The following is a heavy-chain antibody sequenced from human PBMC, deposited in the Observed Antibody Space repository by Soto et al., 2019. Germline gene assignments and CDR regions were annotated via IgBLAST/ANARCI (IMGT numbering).Heavy chain of an antibody. CDR3: ARDFRPPYGVRYFDY. CDR1: GFTVSSNY. V-gene: IGHV3-53*04. Sequence: EVQLVESGGGLVQPGGSLRLSCAASGFTVSSNYMSWVRQAPGKGLEWDSVIYSGGSTYYADSVKGRFTISRNNSKNTLYLLINSLRAEDTAVYYCARDFRPPYGVRYFDYWGQGTLVTVSS. J-gene: IGHJ4*02. CDR2: IYSGGST. D-gene: IGHD4-17*01.